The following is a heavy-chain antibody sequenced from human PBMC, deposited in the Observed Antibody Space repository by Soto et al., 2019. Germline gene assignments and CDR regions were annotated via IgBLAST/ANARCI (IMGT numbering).Heavy chain of an antibody. CDR1: GDSVSSDSVT. D-gene: IGHD2-8*01. V-gene: IGHV6-1*01. CDR2: TYYRSKWYS. J-gene: IGHJ5*01. CDR3: VRLIGNSWLDY. Sequence: SQTLSLTCAISGDSVSSDSVTWNWIRQSPSRGLKWLGRTYYRSKWYSDYALSVKSRVTINADMSKNQVSLQLNSVTPEDSAVYYCVRLIGNSWLDYWGQGTRVTVSS.